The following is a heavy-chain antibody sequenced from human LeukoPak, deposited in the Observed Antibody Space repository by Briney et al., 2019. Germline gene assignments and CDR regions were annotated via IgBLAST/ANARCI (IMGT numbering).Heavy chain of an antibody. V-gene: IGHV3-30*18. CDR2: ISYDGSNK. Sequence: GGSLRLSCAASGFTFSDYWMNWVRQAPGKGLEWVAVISYDGSNKYYADSVKGRFTISRDNSKNTLYLQMNSLRAEDTAVYYCAKVSGGSTPADYWGQGTLVTVSS. J-gene: IGHJ4*02. CDR3: AKVSGGSTPADY. CDR1: GFTFSDYW. D-gene: IGHD2-15*01.